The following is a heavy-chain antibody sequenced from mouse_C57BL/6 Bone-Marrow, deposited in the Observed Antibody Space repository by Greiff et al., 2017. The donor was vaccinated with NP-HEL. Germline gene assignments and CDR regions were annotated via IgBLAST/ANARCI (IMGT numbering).Heavy chain of an antibody. CDR3: ARRRITTVVATDYAMYD. CDR2: IYPGDGDT. D-gene: IGHD1-1*01. V-gene: IGHV1-82*01. CDR1: GYAFSSSW. J-gene: IGHJ4*01. Sequence: VKLVESGPELVKPGASVKISCKASGYAFSSSWMNWVKQRPGKGLEWIGRIYPGDGDTTYNGKFKGKATLTADKSSSTAYMQLSSLTSDDSAVYFCARRRITTVVATDYAMYDWGQGTSVTVSS.